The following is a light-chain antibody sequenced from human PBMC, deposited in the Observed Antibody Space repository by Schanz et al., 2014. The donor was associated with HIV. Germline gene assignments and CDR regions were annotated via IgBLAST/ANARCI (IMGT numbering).Light chain of an antibody. V-gene: IGKV3-20*01. J-gene: IGKJ1*01. CDR2: GAS. Sequence: EIVLTQSPGTLSLSPGERATLSCRASQSVSSSYLAWYQQKPGQGPRLLIFGASNSATGIPDRFSGSGSGTDFTVTISEVEAEDYAVYYCQRYDSPPWTFGQGTKVEVK. CDR1: QSVSSSY. CDR3: QRYDSPPWT.